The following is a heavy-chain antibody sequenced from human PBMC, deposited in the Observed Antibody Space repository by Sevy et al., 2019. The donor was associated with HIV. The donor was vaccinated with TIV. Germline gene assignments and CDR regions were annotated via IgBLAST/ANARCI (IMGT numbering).Heavy chain of an antibody. J-gene: IGHJ4*02. CDR2: ISYDGNNK. V-gene: IGHV3-30*04. D-gene: IGHD3-22*01. CDR3: ATDAADSSGYYPVY. CDR1: GFSFDSYA. Sequence: GGSLRLSCAASGFSFDSYAMHWVRQAPGKGLEWVAVISYDGNNKYYADSVKGRFIISRDNSKNTLYLQMSSLSAEDMAVYYCATDAADSSGYYPVYWGQGTLVTVSS.